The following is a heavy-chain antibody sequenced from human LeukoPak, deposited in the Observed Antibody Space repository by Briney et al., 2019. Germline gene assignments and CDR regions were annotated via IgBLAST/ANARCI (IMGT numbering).Heavy chain of an antibody. CDR1: GFTFSYYF. CDR3: ARPWGY. D-gene: IGHD3-16*01. V-gene: IGHV3-11*01. J-gene: IGHJ4*02. Sequence: PGGSLRLSCAASGFTFSYYFMSWIRQAPGKGLEWVSYISSSGNTIYYADSVKGRFTISRDNAKNSLYLQMNSLRAEDTAMYYCARPWGYWGQGTLVTVSS. CDR2: ISSSGNTI.